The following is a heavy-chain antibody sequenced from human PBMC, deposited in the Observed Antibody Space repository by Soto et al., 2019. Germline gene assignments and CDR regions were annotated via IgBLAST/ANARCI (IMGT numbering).Heavy chain of an antibody. CDR3: ARGGLTGLNWFDP. CDR1: RFTFSSYS. D-gene: IGHD3-9*01. V-gene: IGHV3-21*01. J-gene: IGHJ5*02. Sequence: PGGSLRLPCAASRFTFSSYSMNWVRQAPGKGLEWVSSISRSSSYIYYADSVKGRFTISRDNAKNSLYLQMDSLRAEDTAVYYCARGGLTGLNWFDPWGQGTLVTVSS. CDR2: ISRSSSYI.